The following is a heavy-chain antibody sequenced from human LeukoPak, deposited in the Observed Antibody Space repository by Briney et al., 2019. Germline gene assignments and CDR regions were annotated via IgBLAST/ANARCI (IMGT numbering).Heavy chain of an antibody. D-gene: IGHD6-13*01. J-gene: IGHJ4*02. CDR3: AKGLYSTTWYEY. Sequence: GGSLRLSCGASGFTFSSYGMHWVRQAPGKGLEWVAVISYDGSKKYYADSVKGRFTISRDNSKNTLYVQMNSLRAEDTAVYYCAKGLYSTTWYEYWGQGTLVTVSS. CDR2: ISYDGSKK. CDR1: GFTFSSYG. V-gene: IGHV3-30*18.